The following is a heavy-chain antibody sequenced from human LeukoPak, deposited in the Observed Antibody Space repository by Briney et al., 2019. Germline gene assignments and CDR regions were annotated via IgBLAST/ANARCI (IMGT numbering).Heavy chain of an antibody. J-gene: IGHJ3*01. Sequence: PGGSLRLSCAASGFTFSSHWMSWVRQAPGQGLQWVANIKQDGSEKYYADSVKGRFTISRDNAKNSLYLQLNSLRAEATAVYYCGREGHCCGHCGALDFWGQGTMVTVSS. CDR3: GREGHCCGHCGALDF. CDR2: IKQDGSEK. V-gene: IGHV3-7*01. D-gene: IGHD2-21*02. CDR1: GFTFSSHW.